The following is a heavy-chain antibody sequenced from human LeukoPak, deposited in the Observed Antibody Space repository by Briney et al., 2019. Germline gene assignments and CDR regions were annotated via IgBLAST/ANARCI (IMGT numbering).Heavy chain of an antibody. CDR3: ARDGKLDWRDSFDI. V-gene: IGHV3-7*01. CDR1: GVTFSNYW. J-gene: IGHJ3*02. D-gene: IGHD1-1*01. Sequence: GGSLRLSCAASGVTFSNYWMNWVRQAPGKGLEWVANIKQDGSDKYYVDSVKGRFTISRDNAKNSLYLQMNNLKVDDTAVYYCARDGKLDWRDSFDICGQGAKVTVSS. CDR2: IKQDGSDK.